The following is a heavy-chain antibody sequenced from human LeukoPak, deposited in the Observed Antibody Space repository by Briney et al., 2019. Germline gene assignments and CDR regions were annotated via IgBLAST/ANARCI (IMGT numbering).Heavy chain of an antibody. Sequence: GGSLRLSCAASGFTFDDYALHWVRPAPGKGLAWVSGISWNSGSIGYADSVKGRFTISSDNAKNSLYLQMNSLRAEDTALFYCVVGLPRPTGWGQGTLVTVSS. CDR1: GFTFDDYA. J-gene: IGHJ4*02. CDR3: VVGLPRPTG. V-gene: IGHV3-9*01. D-gene: IGHD3/OR15-3a*01. CDR2: ISWNSGSI.